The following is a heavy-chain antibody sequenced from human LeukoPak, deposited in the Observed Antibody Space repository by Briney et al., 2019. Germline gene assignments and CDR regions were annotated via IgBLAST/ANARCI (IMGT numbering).Heavy chain of an antibody. CDR2: IYYSGST. V-gene: IGHV4-39*07. D-gene: IGHD5-18*01. J-gene: IGHJ4*02. CDR3: ARGSRGYSSYYDY. Sequence: PSETLSLTCTVSGGSISSSSYYWGWIRQPPGKGLEWIGSIYYSGSTYYNPSLKSRVTISVDTSKNQFSLKLSSVTAADTAVYYCARGSRGYSSYYDYWGQGTLVTVSS. CDR1: GGSISSSSYY.